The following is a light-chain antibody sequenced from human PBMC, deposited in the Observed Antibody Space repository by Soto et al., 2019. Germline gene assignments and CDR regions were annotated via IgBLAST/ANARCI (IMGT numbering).Light chain of an antibody. Sequence: EIVLTQSPGTLSLSPVERATLSGRASQSVSINLAWYQQKPGQAPRLLIYGASNRATGIPDRFSGSGSGTDFTLTISRLEPEDFAVYYCQQYGSSGTFGQGTKVDIK. CDR1: QSVSIN. CDR3: QQYGSSGT. CDR2: GAS. J-gene: IGKJ1*01. V-gene: IGKV3-20*01.